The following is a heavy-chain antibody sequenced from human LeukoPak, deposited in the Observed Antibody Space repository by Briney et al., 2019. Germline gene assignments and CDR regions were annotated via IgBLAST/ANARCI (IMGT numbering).Heavy chain of an antibody. Sequence: PSETLSLTCTVSGDSISSYYWSWIRQPPGKGLEWIGYIFYSGTTNYNPSLKSRVTISVDTSKNQFSLKLSSVTAADTAVYYCARRGYSSGWYYFDYWGQGTLVTVSS. CDR3: ARRGYSSGWYYFDY. CDR1: GDSISSYY. V-gene: IGHV4-59*08. D-gene: IGHD6-19*01. CDR2: IFYSGTT. J-gene: IGHJ4*02.